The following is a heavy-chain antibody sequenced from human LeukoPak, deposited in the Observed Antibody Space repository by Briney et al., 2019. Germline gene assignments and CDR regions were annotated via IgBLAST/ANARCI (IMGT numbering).Heavy chain of an antibody. CDR1: GGSISSGGYY. V-gene: IGHV4-31*03. CDR2: IYYSGST. Sequence: SETLSLTCTVSGGSISSGGYYWSWIRQHPGKGLEWIGYIYYSGSTYYNPSLKSRVTISVDTSKHQFSLKLSSVTAADTAVYYCARDRAYYDSSGYYYSPDYYGMDVWGQGTTVTVSS. J-gene: IGHJ6*02. CDR3: ARDRAYYDSSGYYYSPDYYGMDV. D-gene: IGHD3-22*01.